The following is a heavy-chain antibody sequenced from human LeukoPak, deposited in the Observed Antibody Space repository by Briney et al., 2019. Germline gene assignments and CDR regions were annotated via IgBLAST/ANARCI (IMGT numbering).Heavy chain of an antibody. V-gene: IGHV1-3*01. CDR1: GYTFTSYA. J-gene: IGHJ6*02. D-gene: IGHD2-2*01. CDR3: AMIPADRDRYYYYGMDV. Sequence: ASVKVSCKASGYTFTSYAMHWVRQAPGQRLEWMGWINAGNGNTKYSQKFQGRVTITRDTSASTAYMELSSLRSEDTAVYYCAMIPADRDRYYYYGMDVWGQGTTVTVSS. CDR2: INAGNGNT.